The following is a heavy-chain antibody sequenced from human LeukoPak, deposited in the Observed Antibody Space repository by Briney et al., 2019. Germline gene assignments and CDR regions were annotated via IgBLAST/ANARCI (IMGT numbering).Heavy chain of an antibody. CDR1: GGSFSGYY. CDR2: ISHSGST. Sequence: SETLSLTCAVYGGSFSGYYWTWIRQPPGKGLEWIGKISHSGSTNYNPSLKSRVTISVAMSKNQFSLKLRSVTAADTAVYYCARLGPYDIVTDDGFDFWGQGTMVTVSA. D-gene: IGHD3-9*01. J-gene: IGHJ3*01. CDR3: ARLGPYDIVTDDGFDF. V-gene: IGHV4-34*01.